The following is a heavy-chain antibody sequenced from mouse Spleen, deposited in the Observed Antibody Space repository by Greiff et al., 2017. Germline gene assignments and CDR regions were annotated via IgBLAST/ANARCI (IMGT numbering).Heavy chain of an antibody. D-gene: IGHD4-1*01. Sequence: EVKVVESGGGLVQPGGSMKLSCVASGFTFSNYWMNWVRQSPEKGLEWVAQIRLKSDNYATHYAESVKGRFTISRDDSKSSVYLQMNNLRAEDTGIYYCTVVTGAWFAYWGQGTLVTVSA. J-gene: IGHJ3*01. CDR2: IRLKSDNYAT. CDR1: GFTFSNYW. V-gene: IGHV6-3*01. CDR3: TVVTGAWFAY.